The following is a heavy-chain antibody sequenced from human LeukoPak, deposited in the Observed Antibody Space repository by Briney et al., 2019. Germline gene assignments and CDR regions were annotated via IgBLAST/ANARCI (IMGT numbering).Heavy chain of an antibody. CDR1: GFTFSSYG. J-gene: IGHJ4*02. CDR2: IYTGGNT. D-gene: IGHD2-21*02. CDR3: ARGCGGDCYVLNC. V-gene: IGHV3-66*01. Sequence: GRSLRLSCAASGFTFSSYGMHWVRQAPGKGLEWVTAIYTGGNTYYADSVKGRFTISRDNSKNMLYLQMDSLRAEDTAVYYCARGCGGDCYVLNCWGQGTLVTVSS.